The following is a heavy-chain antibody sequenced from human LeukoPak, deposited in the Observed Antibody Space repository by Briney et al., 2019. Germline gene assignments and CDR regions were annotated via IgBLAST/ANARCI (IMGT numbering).Heavy chain of an antibody. CDR3: ARSVRLPPSWFDP. Sequence: SETLSLPCTVSGGSISSSSYYWGWIRQPPGKGLEWIGSIYYSGSTYYNPSLKSRVTISVDTSKNQFSLKLSSVTAADTAVYYCARSVRLPPSWFDPWGQGTLVTVSS. V-gene: IGHV4-39*07. J-gene: IGHJ5*02. CDR1: GGSISSSSYY. D-gene: IGHD3-22*01. CDR2: IYYSGST.